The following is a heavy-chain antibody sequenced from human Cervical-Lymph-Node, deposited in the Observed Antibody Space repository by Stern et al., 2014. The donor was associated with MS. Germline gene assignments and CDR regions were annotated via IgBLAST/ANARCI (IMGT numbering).Heavy chain of an antibody. CDR2: TYHGGTT. J-gene: IGHJ4*02. CDR3: ARADVETTGYFDS. Sequence: VQLVESGPGLVKPSDTLSLTCAVSGGSIASRYWWSWVRQGPETGLEWIGETYHGGTTNYKASLKSRVTISVDTSKNQLSLTMTSVTAADTAVYFCARADVETTGYFDSWGQGILVTVSS. CDR1: GGSIASRYW. D-gene: IGHD1-1*01. V-gene: IGHV4-4*02.